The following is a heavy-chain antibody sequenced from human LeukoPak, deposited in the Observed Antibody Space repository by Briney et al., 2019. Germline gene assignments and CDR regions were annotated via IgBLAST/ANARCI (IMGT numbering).Heavy chain of an antibody. D-gene: IGHD3-9*01. Sequence: QPGGSLRLPCAASGFTFSSYSMNWVRQAPGKGLEWVSYISSSGITVYYADSVKGRFTISRDNAKNSLYLQMNSLRAEDTAVYYCARRHYDILTGYYALDYWGQGTLVTVSS. CDR3: ARRHYDILTGYYALDY. CDR2: ISSSGITV. J-gene: IGHJ4*02. CDR1: GFTFSSYS. V-gene: IGHV3-48*04.